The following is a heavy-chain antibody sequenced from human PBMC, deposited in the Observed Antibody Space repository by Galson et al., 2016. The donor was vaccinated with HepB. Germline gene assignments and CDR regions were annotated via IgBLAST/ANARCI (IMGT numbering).Heavy chain of an antibody. CDR3: TMISWSTSSGFGF. D-gene: IGHD3-22*01. J-gene: IGHJ4*02. CDR2: VSGSGDNT. V-gene: IGHV3-23*01. CDR1: GIPFTDYG. Sequence: SLRLSCAASGIPFTDYGMSWVRQAPGKGLEWVSAVSGSGDNTYYADSVKGRFTISRDNSRNTVYVQINSLRAEDTAIYYCTMISWSTSSGFGFWGQGTRVTVSS.